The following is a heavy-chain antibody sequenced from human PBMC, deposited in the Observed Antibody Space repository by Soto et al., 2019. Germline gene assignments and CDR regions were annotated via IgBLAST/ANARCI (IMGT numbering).Heavy chain of an antibody. CDR3: ARDLLAYCGGDCYTNWFDP. CDR2: INAGNGNT. V-gene: IGHV1-3*01. D-gene: IGHD2-21*02. Sequence: ASVKVSCKASGYTFTSYAMHWVRQAPGQRLEWMGWINAGNGNTKYSQKFQGRVTITRDTSASTAYMELSSLRSEDTAVYYCARDLLAYCGGDCYTNWFDPWGQGTLVTVSS. CDR1: GYTFTSYA. J-gene: IGHJ5*02.